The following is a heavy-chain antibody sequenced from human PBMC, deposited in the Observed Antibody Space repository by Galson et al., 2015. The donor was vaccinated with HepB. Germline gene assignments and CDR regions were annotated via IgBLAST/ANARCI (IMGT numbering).Heavy chain of an antibody. Sequence: SLRLSCAASGFTFSSYAMHWVRQAPGKGLEWVSVIYSGGSTYYADSVKGRFTISRDNSKNTLYLQMNSLRAEDTAVYYCARDLTSGGYFDYWGQGTLVTVSS. CDR2: IYSGGST. D-gene: IGHD1-1*01. V-gene: IGHV3-66*01. CDR3: ARDLTSGGYFDY. CDR1: GFTFSSYA. J-gene: IGHJ4*02.